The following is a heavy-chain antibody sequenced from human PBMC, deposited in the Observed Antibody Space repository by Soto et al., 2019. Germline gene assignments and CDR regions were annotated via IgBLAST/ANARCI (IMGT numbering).Heavy chain of an antibody. Sequence: QVQLQESGPGLVKPSQTLSLICTVSGGSIRSGGYYWSWVRQSPRRGLEWIGNIYYSGSTYYNPSLKSRLTISVDTSKNQFSLNLSSVTAADTAVYYCARDRLMATAGTARHYFGLDVWGQGTTVTVSS. D-gene: IGHD5-18*01. J-gene: IGHJ6*02. CDR3: ARDRLMATAGTARHYFGLDV. V-gene: IGHV4-31*03. CDR2: IYYSGST. CDR1: GGSIRSGGYY.